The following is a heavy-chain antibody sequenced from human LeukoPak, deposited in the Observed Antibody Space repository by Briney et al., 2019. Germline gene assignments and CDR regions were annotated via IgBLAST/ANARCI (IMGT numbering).Heavy chain of an antibody. J-gene: IGHJ6*03. CDR2: IYTSGST. Sequence: SETLSLTCTVSGGSISSYYWSWIRQPAGKGLEWIGRIYTSGSTNYNPSLKSRVTMSVDTSKNQFSLKLSSVTAADTAVYYCARGLYDFWSGYYPGYYYYYYMDVWGKGTTVTVSS. CDR1: GGSISSYY. V-gene: IGHV4-4*07. D-gene: IGHD3-3*01. CDR3: ARGLYDFWSGYYPGYYYYYYMDV.